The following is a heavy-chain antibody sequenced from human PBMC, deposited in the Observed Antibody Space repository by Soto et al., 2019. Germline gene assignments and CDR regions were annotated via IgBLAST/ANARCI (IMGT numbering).Heavy chain of an antibody. D-gene: IGHD2-15*01. CDR2: ISAYNGNT. V-gene: IGHV1-18*01. J-gene: IGHJ4*02. CDR3: ARERVRYCSGGSCFGGDY. Sequence: QVQLVQSGAEVKKPGASVKVSCKASGYTFTSYGISWVRQAPGQGLECMGWISAYNGNTNYAQKLQGRVTMTTDTSTSTAYMELRSLRSDDTAVYYCARERVRYCSGGSCFGGDYWGQGTLVTVSS. CDR1: GYTFTSYG.